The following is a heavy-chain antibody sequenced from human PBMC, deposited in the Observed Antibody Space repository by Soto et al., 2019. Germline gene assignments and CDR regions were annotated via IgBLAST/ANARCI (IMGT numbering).Heavy chain of an antibody. J-gene: IGHJ4*02. Sequence: GGSLRLSCAASGFTFDDYTMHWVRQAPGKGLEWVSLISWDGGSTYYSDSVKGRFTISRDNSKNSLYLQMNSLRTEDTALYYCAKDVDTAMDFDYWGQGTLVTVSS. D-gene: IGHD5-18*01. CDR3: AKDVDTAMDFDY. V-gene: IGHV3-43*01. CDR1: GFTFDDYT. CDR2: ISWDGGST.